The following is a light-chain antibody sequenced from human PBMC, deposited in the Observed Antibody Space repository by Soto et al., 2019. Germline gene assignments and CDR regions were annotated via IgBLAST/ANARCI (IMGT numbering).Light chain of an antibody. CDR1: SSDVGGYNY. J-gene: IGLJ1*01. Sequence: QSVLTQPASVSGSPGQSITISCTGTSSDVGGYNYVSWYQQHPGKAPKLMIYDVGNRPSGVSNRFSGSKSGNTASLTISGLQAEDEADYYCSSYTSSSTYNYVFGTGTKVT. V-gene: IGLV2-14*01. CDR2: DVG. CDR3: SSYTSSSTYNYV.